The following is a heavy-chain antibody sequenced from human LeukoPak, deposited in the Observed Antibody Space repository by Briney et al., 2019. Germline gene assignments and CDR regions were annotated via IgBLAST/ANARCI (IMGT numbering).Heavy chain of an antibody. CDR3: AKDISRYYDSSGYPSH. J-gene: IGHJ1*01. CDR1: GFTFDDYA. V-gene: IGHV3-43D*03. Sequence: GGSLRLSCAASGFTFDDYAMHWVRQAPGKGLEWVSLISWDGGSTYYADSVKGRFTISRDNAKNSLYLQMNSLRAEDTALYYCAKDISRYYDSSGYPSHWGQGTLVTVSS. CDR2: ISWDGGST. D-gene: IGHD3-22*01.